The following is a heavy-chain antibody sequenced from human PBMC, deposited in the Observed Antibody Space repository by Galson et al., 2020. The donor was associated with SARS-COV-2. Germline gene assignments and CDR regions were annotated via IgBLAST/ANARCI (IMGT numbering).Heavy chain of an antibody. D-gene: IGHD4-17*01. V-gene: IGHV4-30-2*01. CDR3: ARLHYGEYAPEAFDI. CDR1: GTSISSGSYS. CDR2: ISHSGGT. J-gene: IGHJ3*02. Sequence: SETLSLTCAVSGTSISSGSYSWNWIRQPPGKGLERIGYISHSGGTYYNPSLKSRVNISGDRSKNQFSLRLSSVTAADTAVYYCARLHYGEYAPEAFDIWGPGTRVTVAS.